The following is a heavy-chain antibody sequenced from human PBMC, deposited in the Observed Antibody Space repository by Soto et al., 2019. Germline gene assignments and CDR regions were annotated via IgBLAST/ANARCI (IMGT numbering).Heavy chain of an antibody. D-gene: IGHD3-22*01. CDR1: GGTFSSYA. J-gene: IGHJ3*02. V-gene: IGHV1-69*01. CDR2: IIPIFGTA. Sequence: GPQVKVSCKASGGTFSSYAISWVRQAPGQGLEWMGGIIPIFGTANCAQKFQGRVTITADESTSTAYMELSSLRSEDTALYYCARDASIVVLLGAFDIWAQGTMVTVSS. CDR3: ARDASIVVLLGAFDI.